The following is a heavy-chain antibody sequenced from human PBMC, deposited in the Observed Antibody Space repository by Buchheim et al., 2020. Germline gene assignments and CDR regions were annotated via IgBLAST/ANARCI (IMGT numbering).Heavy chain of an antibody. J-gene: IGHJ6*02. Sequence: QVRLVESGGGVVQPGRSLRLSCAASGFTFSSYGMHWVRQAPGKGLEWVAVIWYDGSNKYYADSVKGRFTISRDNSKNTLYLQMNSLRAEDTAVYYCARDWRSTYYDFWSGYYTYGMNVWGQGTT. CDR3: ARDWRSTYYDFWSGYYTYGMNV. CDR2: IWYDGSNK. V-gene: IGHV3-33*01. D-gene: IGHD3-3*01. CDR1: GFTFSSYG.